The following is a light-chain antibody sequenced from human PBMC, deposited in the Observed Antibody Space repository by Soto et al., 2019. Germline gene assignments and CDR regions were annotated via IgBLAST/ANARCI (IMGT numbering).Light chain of an antibody. J-gene: IGKJ4*01. CDR3: QQRSNWPLT. CDR1: QSVSSN. CDR2: GAS. V-gene: IGKV3-15*01. Sequence: EIVMKQSPTTLSVSPGERATLSCRASQSVSSNLAWYQQKPGQAPRLLIYGASTRATGIPARFSGSGSGTDFTLTISSLEPEDFAVYYCQQRSNWPLTFGGGTMVDI.